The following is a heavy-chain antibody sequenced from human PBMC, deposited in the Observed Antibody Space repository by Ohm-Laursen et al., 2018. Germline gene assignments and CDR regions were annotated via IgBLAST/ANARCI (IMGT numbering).Heavy chain of an antibody. CDR1: GYTFSSYG. D-gene: IGHD3-10*01. CDR2: ISAYNGNT. CDR3: ARDLKHYYGSGSFDP. J-gene: IGHJ5*01. V-gene: IGHV1-18*01. Sequence: GASVKVSCKASGYTFSSYGINWVRQAPGQGLEWMGWISAYNGNTNYTQKFQGRATMTTDTSTSTAYMELRSLRSDDTAMYFCARDLKHYYGSGSFDPWGQGTLVTVSS.